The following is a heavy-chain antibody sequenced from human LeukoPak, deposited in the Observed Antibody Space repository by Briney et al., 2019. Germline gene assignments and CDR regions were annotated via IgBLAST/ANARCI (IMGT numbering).Heavy chain of an antibody. CDR3: ARWRYLDV. D-gene: IGHD3-9*01. CDR2: IDYSGSA. Sequence: SETLSLTCTVSGGSISTLYWSWVRQPPGKGLEYIGYIDYSGSANYNPSLKSRVTISVDTSKNQFSLKLSSVTAADTAIYYCARWRYLDVWGQGTTVTVSS. CDR1: GGSISTLY. V-gene: IGHV4-59*11. J-gene: IGHJ6*02.